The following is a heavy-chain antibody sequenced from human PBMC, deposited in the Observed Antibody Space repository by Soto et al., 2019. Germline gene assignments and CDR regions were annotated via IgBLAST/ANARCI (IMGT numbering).Heavy chain of an antibody. Sequence: AAVKVSCKXSGYTFTSYALHWVRQAPVQWVDWMGWINVANANTKYSQKFQSTLTITTHTTASTAYMEPSSLRTEDTAVYHCASAAYCLAPWGQGTLVTVPQ. CDR2: INVANANT. CDR1: GYTFTSYA. J-gene: IGHJ5*02. V-gene: IGHV1-3*01. CDR3: ASAAYCLAP. D-gene: IGHD6-25*01.